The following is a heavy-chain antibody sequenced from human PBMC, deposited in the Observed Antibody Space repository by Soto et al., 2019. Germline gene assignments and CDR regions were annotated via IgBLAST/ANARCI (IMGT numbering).Heavy chain of an antibody. D-gene: IGHD3-10*01. CDR3: AKPFGSGTYYPFDF. Sequence: VASVKVSCKASGDTFTDYYMYWVRQAPGQGLEWMGWINPNSGGTNYAQKFQGRVTMTRDTSISTAYMELSRLRSDDTAVYYCAKPFGSGTYYPFDFWGQGTPVTVSS. CDR2: INPNSGGT. CDR1: GDTFTDYY. V-gene: IGHV1-2*02. J-gene: IGHJ4*02.